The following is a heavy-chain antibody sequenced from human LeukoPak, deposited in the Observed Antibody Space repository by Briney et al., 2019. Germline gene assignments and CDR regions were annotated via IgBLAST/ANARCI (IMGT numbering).Heavy chain of an antibody. CDR1: GFTFTRYW. CDR2: LKPDGGEK. J-gene: IGHJ3*02. V-gene: IGHV3-7*04. D-gene: IGHD1-26*01. CDR3: ARDGYSGSYYDI. Sequence: GGSLRLSCAASGFTFTRYWMSWVRQAPGKGLEWVANLKPDGGEKYYVDSVKGRFTISRDNAKNSLYLQMNSIRVEDTAVYYCARDGYSGSYYDIWGQGTMVTVSS.